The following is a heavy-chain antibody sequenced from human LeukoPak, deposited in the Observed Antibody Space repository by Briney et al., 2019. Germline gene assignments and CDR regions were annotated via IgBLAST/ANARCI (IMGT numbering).Heavy chain of an antibody. Sequence: GGSLRLSCAASGFTFSSYAMHWVRQAPGKGLEWVAVISYDGSNKYYADSVKGRFTISRDNSKNTLYLQMNSLRAEDTAVYYCARARLRFLEWAHFDYWGQGTLVTVSS. CDR3: ARARLRFLEWAHFDY. D-gene: IGHD3-3*01. J-gene: IGHJ4*02. CDR1: GFTFSSYA. CDR2: ISYDGSNK. V-gene: IGHV3-30-3*01.